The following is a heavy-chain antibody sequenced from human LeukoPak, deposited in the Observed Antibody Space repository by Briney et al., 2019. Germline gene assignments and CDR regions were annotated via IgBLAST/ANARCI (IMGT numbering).Heavy chain of an antibody. Sequence: SHTLSLTCAASGGSISSSNWWSWVRQPPGKGLNWIGEIYHSGSTNYNPSLKSRVTISVNKSNNQFSLKLSSVPAAATAGYYCALAGRGYRSGWYVYNWFDPWGEGTLVTVSS. CDR3: ALAGRGYRSGWYVYNWFDP. V-gene: IGHV4-4*02. CDR1: GGSISSSNW. CDR2: IYHSGST. D-gene: IGHD6-19*01. J-gene: IGHJ5*02.